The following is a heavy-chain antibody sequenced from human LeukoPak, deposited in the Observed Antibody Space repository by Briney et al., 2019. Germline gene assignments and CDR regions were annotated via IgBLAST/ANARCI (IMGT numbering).Heavy chain of an antibody. D-gene: IGHD2-21*02. CDR3: ARLGLAYCGGDCYSGVIDY. J-gene: IGHJ4*02. Sequence: PSETLSLTCAVYGGSFSGYYWSWIRQPPGKGLEWIGEINHSGSTNYNPSLKSRVTISVDTSKNQFSLKLSSVTAADTAVYYCARLGLAYCGGDCYSGVIDYWGQGTLVTVSS. V-gene: IGHV4-34*01. CDR1: GGSFSGYY. CDR2: INHSGST.